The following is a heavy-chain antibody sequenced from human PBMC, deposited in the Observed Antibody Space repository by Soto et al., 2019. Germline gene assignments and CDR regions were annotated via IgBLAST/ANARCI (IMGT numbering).Heavy chain of an antibody. V-gene: IGHV4-34*01. J-gene: IGHJ4*02. CDR1: GGSFSGYY. CDR2: INHSGST. Sequence: SETLSLTCAVYGGSFSGYYWSWIHQPPGKGLEWIGEINHSGSTNYNPSLKSRVTISVDTSKNQFSLKLSSVTAADTAVYYCARGVLWFGELSVPIYYFDYWGQGTLVTVSS. CDR3: ARGVLWFGELSVPIYYFDY. D-gene: IGHD3-10*01.